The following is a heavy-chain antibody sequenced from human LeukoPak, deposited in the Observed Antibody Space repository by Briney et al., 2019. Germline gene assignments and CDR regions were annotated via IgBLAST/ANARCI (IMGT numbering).Heavy chain of an antibody. CDR3: ANLRVTFGGVIAPEPYGMDV. V-gene: IGHV3-30*18. Sequence: GRSLRLSCAASGFTFSSYGMHWVRQAPGKGLEWVAVISYDGSNKYYADSVKGRFTISRDNSKNTLYLQMNSLRAEDTAVYYCANLRVTFGGVIAPEPYGMDVWGQGTTVTVSS. D-gene: IGHD3-16*02. J-gene: IGHJ6*02. CDR2: ISYDGSNK. CDR1: GFTFSSYG.